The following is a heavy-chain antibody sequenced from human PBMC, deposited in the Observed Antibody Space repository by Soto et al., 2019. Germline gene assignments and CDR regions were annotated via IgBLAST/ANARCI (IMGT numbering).Heavy chain of an antibody. CDR3: ARVPPGD. Sequence: QVQLVQSGAEVKKPGSSVKVSCKASGGTFSSYAISWVRQAPGRGLEWMGGIIPILGTANYAEKFQCRVTITADEPTSTAYMELSSLRSDDTAVYYCARVPPGDWGQGTLVTVSS. CDR2: IIPILGTA. CDR1: GGTFSSYA. D-gene: IGHD1-26*01. J-gene: IGHJ4*02. V-gene: IGHV1-69*11.